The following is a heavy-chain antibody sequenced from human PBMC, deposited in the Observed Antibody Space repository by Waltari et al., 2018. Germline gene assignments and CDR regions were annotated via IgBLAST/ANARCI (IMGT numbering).Heavy chain of an antibody. CDR2: IIPIFGTA. Sequence: QVQLVQSGAEVKKPGSSVKVSCKASGGTFSSYAISWVRTAPGQGLEWMGGIIPIFGTANYAQKFQGRVTITADKSTSTAYMELSSLRSEDTAVYYCASSAGYYYDSSGYSFDYWGQGTLVTVSS. J-gene: IGHJ4*02. CDR3: ASSAGYYYDSSGYSFDY. D-gene: IGHD3-22*01. CDR1: GGTFSSYA. V-gene: IGHV1-69*14.